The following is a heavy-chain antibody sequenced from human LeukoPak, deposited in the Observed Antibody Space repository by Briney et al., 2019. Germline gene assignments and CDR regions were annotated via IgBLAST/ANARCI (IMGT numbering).Heavy chain of an antibody. Sequence: PGGSLRLSCAASGFTYSSYSMNRVRQAPGKGLEWVSSISSSSSYIYYADSVKGRFTISRDNAKNSLYLQMNSLRAEDTAVYYCARDLTTVTTPYGYYGMDVWGQGTTVTVSS. D-gene: IGHD4-11*01. V-gene: IGHV3-21*01. J-gene: IGHJ6*02. CDR1: GFTYSSYS. CDR2: ISSSSSYI. CDR3: ARDLTTVTTPYGYYGMDV.